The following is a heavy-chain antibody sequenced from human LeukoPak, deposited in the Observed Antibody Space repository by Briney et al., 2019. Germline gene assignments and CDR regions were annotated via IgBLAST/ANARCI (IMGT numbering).Heavy chain of an antibody. CDR3: ARHRLGTMVRGVIYYFDY. J-gene: IGHJ4*02. CDR1: GGSISSSNW. Sequence: SETLSLTCAVSGGSISSSNWWSWVRQPPGKGLEWIGEINHSGSTNYNPSLKSRVTISVDTSKNQFSLKLSSVTAADTAVYYCARHRLGTMVRGVIYYFDYWGQGTLVTVSS. D-gene: IGHD3-10*01. V-gene: IGHV4-4*02. CDR2: INHSGST.